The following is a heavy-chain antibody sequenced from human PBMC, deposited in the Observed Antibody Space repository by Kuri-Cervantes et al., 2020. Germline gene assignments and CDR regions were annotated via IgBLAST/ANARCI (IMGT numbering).Heavy chain of an antibody. CDR1: GFAFSNYW. D-gene: IGHD3-3*01. CDR3: ARDQLRFLIELIDY. J-gene: IGHJ4*02. Sequence: GESLKISCSASGFAFSNYWMHWVRQAPGKGLVWVSRINSDGSSTRFADFVRGRFTISRDNSKNTLYLQMNSLRAEDTAVYYCARDQLRFLIELIDYWGQGTLVTVSS. V-gene: IGHV3-74*01. CDR2: INSDGSST.